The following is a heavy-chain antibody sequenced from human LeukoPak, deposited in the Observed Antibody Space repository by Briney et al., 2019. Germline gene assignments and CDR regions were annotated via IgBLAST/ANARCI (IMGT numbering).Heavy chain of an antibody. CDR2: IRYDGSNK. CDR1: GFTFSSYG. V-gene: IGHV3-30*02. Sequence: GGSLRLSCAASGFTFSSYGMHWVRQAPGKGLEWVAFIRYDGSNKYYADSVKSRFTISRDNSKNTLYLQMNSLRAEDTAVYYCAKGAYSGSYDAFDIWGQGTMVTVSS. J-gene: IGHJ3*02. D-gene: IGHD1-26*01. CDR3: AKGAYSGSYDAFDI.